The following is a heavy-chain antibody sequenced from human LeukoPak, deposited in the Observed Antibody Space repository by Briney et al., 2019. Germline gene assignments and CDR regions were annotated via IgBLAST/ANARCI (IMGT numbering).Heavy chain of an antibody. CDR2: INYSGNT. V-gene: IGHV4-39*01. CDR3: SRHFDY. Sequence: SETLSLTCTVSGGSISNNRYYWGWLRQPPGKGLEWIGSINYSGNTYYNSSLKSRVTISVDTSKTQFSLKLTSMTAADTAVYYCSRHFDYWGQGTLVIVSS. CDR1: GGSISNNRYY. J-gene: IGHJ4*02.